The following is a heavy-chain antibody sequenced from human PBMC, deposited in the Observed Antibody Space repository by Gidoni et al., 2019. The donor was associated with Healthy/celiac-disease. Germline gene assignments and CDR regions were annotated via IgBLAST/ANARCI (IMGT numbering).Heavy chain of an antibody. CDR2: ISSSSSYI. CDR3: ARGGYCSGGSCWDYYYGMDV. CDR1: GFPFRSYI. V-gene: IGHV3-21*01. D-gene: IGHD2-15*01. J-gene: IGHJ6*02. Sequence: EVQLVESGGGLVKPGGSLRLSCAASGFPFRSYILNWVRQAPGKGLEWVSSISSSSSYIYYADSVKGRFTISRDNAKNSLYLQMNSLRAEDTAVYYCARGGYCSGGSCWDYYYGMDVWGQGTTVTVSS.